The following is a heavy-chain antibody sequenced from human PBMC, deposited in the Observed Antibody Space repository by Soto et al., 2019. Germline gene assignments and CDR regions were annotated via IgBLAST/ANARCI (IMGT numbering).Heavy chain of an antibody. CDR2: VSGGGGSK. CDR3: AKTPQFNGYYTGFDA. Sequence: GGSLRLSCIVSGFSFAGYALAWVRQAPGKGLEWVAAVSGGGGSKYYADSVKGRFSISRDKSGNMLYLQMYSLTAGDTAGYYCAKTPQFNGYYTGFDAWGQGTRVTVSS. V-gene: IGHV3-23*01. CDR1: GFSFAGYA. D-gene: IGHD3-3*01. J-gene: IGHJ4*02.